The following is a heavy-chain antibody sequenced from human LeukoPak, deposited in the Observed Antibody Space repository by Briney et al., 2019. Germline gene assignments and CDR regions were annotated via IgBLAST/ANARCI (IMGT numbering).Heavy chain of an antibody. J-gene: IGHJ4*02. Sequence: PSQTLSLTCAVPGGSISSGGYSWSWIRQPPGKGLEWIGYIYHSGSTYYNPSLKSRVTISVDRSKNQFSLKLSSVTAADTAVYYCARGGGPTPFDYWGQGTLVTVSS. CDR2: IYHSGST. CDR1: GGSISSGGYS. D-gene: IGHD2-15*01. CDR3: ARGGGPTPFDY. V-gene: IGHV4-30-2*01.